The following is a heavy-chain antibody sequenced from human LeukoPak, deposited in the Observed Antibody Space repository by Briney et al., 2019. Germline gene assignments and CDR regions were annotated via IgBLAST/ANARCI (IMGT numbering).Heavy chain of an antibody. V-gene: IGHV4-39*01. J-gene: IGHJ4*02. CDR3: ARQRYCSSTSCYGRGYYFDY. CDR1: GGSISSSSYY. D-gene: IGHD2-2*01. Sequence: SETLSLTCTVSGGSISSSSYYWGWIRQPPGKGLEWIGSIYYSGSTYYNPSLKSRVTISVDTSKNQFSLKLSSVTAADTAVYYCARQRYCSSTSCYGRGYYFDYWGQGTLVTVSS. CDR2: IYYSGST.